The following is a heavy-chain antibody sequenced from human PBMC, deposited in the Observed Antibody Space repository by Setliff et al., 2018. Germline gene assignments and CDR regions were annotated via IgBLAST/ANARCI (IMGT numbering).Heavy chain of an antibody. CDR3: VRGVAGTSFDY. V-gene: IGHV3-74*01. D-gene: IGHD6-19*01. CDR1: GFIFSNKW. J-gene: IGHJ4*02. CDR2: IKTDGSST. Sequence: GGSLRLSCAASGFIFSNKWMHWVRQAPGKGLVWVSRIKTDGSSTSYADSVEGRFTISRDNAKNTLYLQMNSLRVEDTAVYYCVRGVAGTSFDYWGQGTLVTVSS.